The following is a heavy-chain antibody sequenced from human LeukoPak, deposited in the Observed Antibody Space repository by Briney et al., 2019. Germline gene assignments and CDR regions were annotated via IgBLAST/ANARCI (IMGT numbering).Heavy chain of an antibody. CDR1: GYTFSSYY. CDR2: INPSGGST. V-gene: IGHV1-46*01. CDR3: ARCLGGTCDGYNDDAFDI. D-gene: IGHD5-24*01. J-gene: IGHJ3*02. Sequence: ASVKVSCKASGYTFSSYYMHWVRQAPGQGLEWMGIINPSGGSTSYAQKFQGRVTITRDTSASTAYMELSSLRSEDTAVYYCARCLGGTCDGYNDDAFDIWGQGTMVTVSS.